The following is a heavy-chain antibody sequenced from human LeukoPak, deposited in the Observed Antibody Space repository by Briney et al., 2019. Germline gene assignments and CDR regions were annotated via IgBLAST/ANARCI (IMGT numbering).Heavy chain of an antibody. CDR1: GGPISSRSYH. Sequence: SETLSLPCTVSGGPISSRSYHWGWIRQPPGKGLVWLGSIYYSGSTYYNPSLKSRVTISVVTSKNQFSLKLSSVTAADTAVYYCARLLYYYDSSGYYCAGYCGQGTLVTVSS. D-gene: IGHD3-22*01. V-gene: IGHV4-39*01. CDR3: ARLLYYYDSSGYYCAGY. CDR2: IYYSGST. J-gene: IGHJ4*02.